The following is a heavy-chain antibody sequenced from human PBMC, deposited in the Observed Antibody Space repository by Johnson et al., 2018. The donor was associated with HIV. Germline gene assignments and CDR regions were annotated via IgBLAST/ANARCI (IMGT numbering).Heavy chain of an antibody. J-gene: IGHJ3*02. CDR2: ISYDGSNK. CDR3: AKDGGSSWSAFDI. V-gene: IGHV3-30*04. Sequence: QLVESGGGVVQPGRSLRLSCAASGFTFSSYAMHWVRQAPGKGLEWVAVISYDGSNKYYADSVKGRFTISRDNSKNTLYLQMNSLRADDTAVYYCAKDGGSSWSAFDIWGQGTMVTVSS. D-gene: IGHD6-13*01. CDR1: GFTFSSYA.